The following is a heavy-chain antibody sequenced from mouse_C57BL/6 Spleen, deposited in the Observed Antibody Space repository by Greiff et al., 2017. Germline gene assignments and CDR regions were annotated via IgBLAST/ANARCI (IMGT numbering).Heavy chain of an antibody. Sequence: QVQLQQSGAELVRPGTSVKMSCKASGYTFTNYWIGWAKQRPGHGLEWIGDIYPGGGYTNYNKKFKGKATLTADKSSSTAYMQFSSLTSEDSAIYYCARAFSGTDYFDYWGQGTTLTVSS. CDR1: GYTFTNYW. J-gene: IGHJ2*01. CDR3: ARAFSGTDYFDY. V-gene: IGHV1-63*01. CDR2: IYPGGGYT. D-gene: IGHD3-3*01.